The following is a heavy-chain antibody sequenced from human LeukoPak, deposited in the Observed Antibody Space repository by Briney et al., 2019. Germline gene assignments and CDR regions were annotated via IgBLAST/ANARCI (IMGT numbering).Heavy chain of an antibody. CDR1: GYTFTNYA. V-gene: IGHV1-18*01. CDR3: ARVSDTDYYGSGSYLPKGFDY. D-gene: IGHD3-10*01. CDR2: ISAYNGNT. J-gene: IGHJ4*02. Sequence: RASVKVSCKASGYTFTNYAMHWVRQAPGQRLEWMGWISAYNGNTNYAQKLQGRVTMTTDTSTSTAYMELRSLRSDDTAVYYCARVSDTDYYGSGSYLPKGFDYWGQGTLVTVSS.